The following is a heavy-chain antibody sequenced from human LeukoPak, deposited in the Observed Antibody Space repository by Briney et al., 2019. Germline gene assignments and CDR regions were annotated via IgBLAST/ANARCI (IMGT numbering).Heavy chain of an antibody. V-gene: IGHV1-18*01. Sequence: ASVKVSCKASGYTFTSYGISWVRQAPGQGLEWMGWISAYNGNTNYAQKFQGRVTITADESTSTAYMELSSLRSEDTAVYYCARDLAQVAGTDYWGQGTLVTVSS. CDR2: ISAYNGNT. CDR3: ARDLAQVAGTDY. D-gene: IGHD6-19*01. CDR1: GYTFTSYG. J-gene: IGHJ4*02.